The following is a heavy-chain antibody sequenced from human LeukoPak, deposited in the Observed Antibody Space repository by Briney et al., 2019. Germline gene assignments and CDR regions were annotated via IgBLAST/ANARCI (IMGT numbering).Heavy chain of an antibody. CDR1: GFTFSSYW. V-gene: IGHV3-7*01. J-gene: IGHJ5*02. CDR2: IKQDGSEK. CDR3: ARDQKGNCYDSSGYYYINWFDP. Sequence: AGGSLRLSCAASGFTFSSYWMSWVRQAPGKGLEWVANIKQDGSEKYYVDSVKGRFTISRDNAKNSLYLQMNSLRAEDTAVYYCARDQKGNCYDSSGYYYINWFDPWGQGTLVTVSS. D-gene: IGHD3-22*01.